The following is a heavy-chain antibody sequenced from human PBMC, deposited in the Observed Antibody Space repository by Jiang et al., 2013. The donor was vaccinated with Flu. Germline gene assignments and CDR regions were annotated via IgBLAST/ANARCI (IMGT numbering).Heavy chain of an antibody. Sequence: QLVESGGGVVQPGRSLRLSCAASGFTFSSYAMHWVRQAPGKGLEWVAVISYDGSNKYYADSVKGRFTISRDNSKNTLYLQMNSLRAEDTAVYYCAPEPRVELRGFDYWGQGTLVTVSS. V-gene: IGHV3-30-3*01. CDR3: APEPRVELRGFDY. D-gene: IGHD1-1*01. CDR1: GFTFSSYA. CDR2: ISYDGSNK. J-gene: IGHJ4*02.